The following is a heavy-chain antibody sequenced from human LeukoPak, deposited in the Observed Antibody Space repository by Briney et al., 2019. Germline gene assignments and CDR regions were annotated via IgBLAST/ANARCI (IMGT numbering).Heavy chain of an antibody. V-gene: IGHV4-59*01. CDR1: GGSISSYY. Sequence: PSETLSLTCTVSGGSISSYYWRWIRQPPGKGLEWIGYIYYSGSTNYNPSLKSRVTISVDTSKNQFSLKLSSVTAADTAVYYCARVTQQLVPYFDYWGQGTLVTVSS. J-gene: IGHJ4*02. CDR3: ARVTQQLVPYFDY. CDR2: IYYSGST. D-gene: IGHD6-13*01.